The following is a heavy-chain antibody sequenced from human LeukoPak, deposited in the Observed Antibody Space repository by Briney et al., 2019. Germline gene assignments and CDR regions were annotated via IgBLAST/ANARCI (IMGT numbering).Heavy chain of an antibody. D-gene: IGHD3-10*01. Sequence: GGSLRLSCAASGFTFSSYSMNWVRQAPGKGLEWVSYISSSSSTIYYADSVKGRFTISRDNAKNSLYLQMNSLKTEDTAVYYCTVELWFGEFAFDIWGQGTMVTVSS. CDR2: ISSSSSTI. CDR1: GFTFSSYS. CDR3: TVELWFGEFAFDI. V-gene: IGHV3-48*01. J-gene: IGHJ3*02.